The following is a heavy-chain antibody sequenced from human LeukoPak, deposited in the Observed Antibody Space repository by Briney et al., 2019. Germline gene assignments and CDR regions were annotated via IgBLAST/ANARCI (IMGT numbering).Heavy chain of an antibody. CDR2: IYYSGST. CDR3: ARVGGGYPHYYYYYMDV. CDR1: GGSISSSSYY. Sequence: SETLSLTCTVSGGSISSSSYYWGWIRQPPGKGLEWIVSIYYSGSTYYNPSLKSRVTISVDTSKNQFSLKLSSVTAADTAVYYCARVGGGYPHYYYYYMDVWGKGTTVTVSS. V-gene: IGHV4-39*07. J-gene: IGHJ6*03. D-gene: IGHD2-15*01.